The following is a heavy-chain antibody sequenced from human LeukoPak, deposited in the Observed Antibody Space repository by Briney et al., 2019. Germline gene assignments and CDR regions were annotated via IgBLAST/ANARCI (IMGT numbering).Heavy chain of an antibody. V-gene: IGHV3-53*01. CDR2: IYTGDAI. CDR1: GFGVSTSY. CDR3: TRRRYHLLLERYYYFYTDV. J-gene: IGHJ6*03. Sequence: PGGSLRLSCAASGFGVSTSYMAWVHQTPGKGLEWVSVIYTGDAIYYADPVKGRFTISRDNSKNTVYLQMNSLRTEDTAVYYCTRRRYHLLLERYYYFYTDVWGKGTTVTVSS. D-gene: IGHD2-21*01.